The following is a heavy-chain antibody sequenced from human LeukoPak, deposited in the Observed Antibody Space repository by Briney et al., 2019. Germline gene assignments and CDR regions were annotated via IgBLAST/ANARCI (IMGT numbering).Heavy chain of an antibody. CDR3: ARSEGGYSYGIYYYYMDV. CDR2: MNPNSGNT. Sequence: ASVKVSRKASGYTFTSYDINWVRQATGQGLEWMGWMNPNSGNTGYAQKFQGRVTITRNTSISTAYMELSSLRSEDTAVYYCARSEGGYSYGIYYYYMDVWGKGTTVTVSS. J-gene: IGHJ6*03. V-gene: IGHV1-8*03. CDR1: GYTFTSYD. D-gene: IGHD5-18*01.